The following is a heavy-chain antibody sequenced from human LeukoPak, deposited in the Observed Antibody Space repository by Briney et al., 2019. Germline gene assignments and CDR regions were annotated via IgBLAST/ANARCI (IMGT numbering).Heavy chain of an antibody. J-gene: IGHJ4*02. CDR1: GYTFTGYY. D-gene: IGHD3-9*01. Sequence: ASVKVSCKASGYTFTGYYMHWVRQAPGQGLEWMGWINPNSGGTNYAQKFQGRVTMTRDTSISTAYMELSRLRSDDTAVYCCARGADILTGYYGPPFDYWGQGTLVTVSS. CDR3: ARGADILTGYYGPPFDY. CDR2: INPNSGGT. V-gene: IGHV1-2*02.